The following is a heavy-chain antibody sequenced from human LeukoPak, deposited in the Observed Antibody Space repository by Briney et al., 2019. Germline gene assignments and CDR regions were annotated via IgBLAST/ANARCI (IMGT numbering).Heavy chain of an antibody. D-gene: IGHD6-13*01. CDR1: GFTFSSYA. CDR2: ISGSGGST. Sequence: GGSLRLSCAASGFTFSSYAMSWVRQAPGKGLEWVSAISGSGGSTYYADSVKGRFTISRDNSKNTLYLQMNSLRAEDTAVYYCAKDWTGYSSSWYSWGDYWGQGTLVTVSS. J-gene: IGHJ4*02. V-gene: IGHV3-23*01. CDR3: AKDWTGYSSSWYSWGDY.